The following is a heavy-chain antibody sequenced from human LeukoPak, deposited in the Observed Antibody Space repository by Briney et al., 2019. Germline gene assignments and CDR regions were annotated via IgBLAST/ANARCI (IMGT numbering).Heavy chain of an antibody. CDR2: ISGSGGST. CDR1: GFTFSSYA. Sequence: GGSLRLSCAASGFTFSSYAVSWVRQAPGKGLEWVSAISGSGGSTYYADSVKGRFTISRGNSKNTLYLQMNSLRAEDTTVYYCAKDGPGIVGSFHWGQGTLVTVSS. J-gene: IGHJ4*02. V-gene: IGHV3-23*01. CDR3: AKDGPGIVGSFH. D-gene: IGHD1-26*01.